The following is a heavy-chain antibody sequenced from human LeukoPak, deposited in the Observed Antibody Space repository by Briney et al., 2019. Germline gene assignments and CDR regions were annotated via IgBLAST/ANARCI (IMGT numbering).Heavy chain of an antibody. CDR2: ISSSSSTI. J-gene: IGHJ4*02. CDR1: GFTFNSYA. V-gene: IGHV3-48*04. CDR3: AKDLVAFGAAVDY. D-gene: IGHD3-10*01. Sequence: PGGSLRLSCAASGFTFNSYAMNWVRQAPGKGLEWVSYISSSSSTIYYADSVKGRFTISRDNAKNSLYLQMNSLRAEDTALYYCAKDLVAFGAAVDYWGQGTLVTVSS.